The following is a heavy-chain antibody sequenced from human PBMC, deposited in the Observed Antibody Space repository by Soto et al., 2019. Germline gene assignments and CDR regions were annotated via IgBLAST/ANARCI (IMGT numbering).Heavy chain of an antibody. Sequence: QVQLAQSGAEVMKPGASVKVSCTGSGYTFRSYYIHWVRQATGQGLEWMCWVNPNTGNTGYAQKFQGIVTMTRDMSKSSAYMEVNSLAAEDTAIYCCARAYGAGSFDFWGQGPLVSVSS. CDR2: VNPNTGNT. J-gene: IGHJ5*01. CDR1: GYTFRSYY. D-gene: IGHD3-10*01. V-gene: IGHV1-8*01. CDR3: ARAYGAGSFDF.